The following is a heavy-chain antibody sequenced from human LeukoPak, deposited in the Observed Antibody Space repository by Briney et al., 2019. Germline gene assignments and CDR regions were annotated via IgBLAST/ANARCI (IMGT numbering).Heavy chain of an antibody. V-gene: IGHV3-23*01. D-gene: IGHD6-13*01. CDR3: ARDRDYSSSCPDY. CDR1: GFTFSTYT. Sequence: GGSLRLSCAASGFTFSTYTMAWVRQAPGGGLERVSGISDNGGRTYYADSVKGRFAISRDDSKSTLYLQMNSLRGEDTAVYYCARDRDYSSSCPDYWGQGTLVTVSS. CDR2: ISDNGGRT. J-gene: IGHJ4*02.